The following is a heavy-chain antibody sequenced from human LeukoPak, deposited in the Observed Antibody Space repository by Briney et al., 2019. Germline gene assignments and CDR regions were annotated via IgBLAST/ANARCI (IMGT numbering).Heavy chain of an antibody. J-gene: IGHJ4*02. V-gene: IGHV3-21*01. D-gene: IGHD3-16*01. CDR3: ARVSISGGGVDY. CDR2: ISTSSSYI. Sequence: GGSLRLSCAASGFTMTWVRQAPGEGLEWVSCISTSSSYIYYADSLQGRFTVSRDNIENSLFPQMNSLIAEDTAVYYCARVSISGGGVDYWGQGTLVTVPS. CDR1: GFT.